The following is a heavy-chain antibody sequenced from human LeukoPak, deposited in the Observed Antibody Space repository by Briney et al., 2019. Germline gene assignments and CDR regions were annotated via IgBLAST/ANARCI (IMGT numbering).Heavy chain of an antibody. CDR3: AREYCSSTSCHFYYYGMDV. CDR2: ISYDGSNK. J-gene: IGHJ6*02. CDR1: GFTFSSYA. Sequence: QPGGSLRLSCAASGFTFSSYAMHWVRQAPGKGLEWVAVISYDGSNKYYADSVKGRFTISRDNSKNTLYLQMNSLRAEDTAVYYCAREYCSSTSCHFYYYGMDVWGQGTTVTVSS. D-gene: IGHD2-2*01. V-gene: IGHV3-30-3*01.